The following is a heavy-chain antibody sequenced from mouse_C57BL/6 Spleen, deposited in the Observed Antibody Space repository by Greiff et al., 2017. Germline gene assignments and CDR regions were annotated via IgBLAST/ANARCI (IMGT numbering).Heavy chain of an antibody. Sequence: QVQLQQPGAELVMPGASVKLSCKASGYTFTSYWMHWVKQRPGQGLEWIGEIDPSDSYTNYNQKFKGKSTLTVDKSSSTAYMQLSSLTSEDSAVYDCARSLVGYYFDYWGQGTTLTVSS. V-gene: IGHV1-69*01. J-gene: IGHJ2*01. CDR3: ARSLVGYYFDY. CDR2: IDPSDSYT. CDR1: GYTFTSYW. D-gene: IGHD2-2*01.